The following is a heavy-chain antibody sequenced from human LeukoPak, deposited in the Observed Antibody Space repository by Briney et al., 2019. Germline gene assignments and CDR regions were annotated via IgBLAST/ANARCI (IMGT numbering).Heavy chain of an antibody. CDR1: GFTFSSYA. CDR2: ISYDGSNK. V-gene: IGHV3-30-3*01. CDR3: AAISSSGWFYFDS. J-gene: IGHJ4*02. D-gene: IGHD6-19*01. Sequence: GGSLRLSCAASGFTFSSYAMHWVRQAPGKGLEWVAVISYDGSNKYYADSVKGRFTISRDNSKNTLYLQMNSLRAEDTAVYYCAAISSSGWFYFDSWGQGTLVTVSS.